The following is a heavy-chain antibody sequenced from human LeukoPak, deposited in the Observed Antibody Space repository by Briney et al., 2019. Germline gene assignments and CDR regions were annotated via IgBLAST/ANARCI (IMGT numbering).Heavy chain of an antibody. CDR3: AREGGLGYYYYMDV. D-gene: IGHD3-16*01. CDR1: GFTFSDYH. V-gene: IGHV3-11*01. Sequence: GGSLRLSCAASGFTFSDYHMSWIRQAPGRGLEWVSSISSSDSTIYYADSVKGRFTISRDNAKNSLYLQMNSLRAEDTAVYFCAREGGLGYYYYMDVWGKGTTVTISS. J-gene: IGHJ6*03. CDR2: ISSSDSTI.